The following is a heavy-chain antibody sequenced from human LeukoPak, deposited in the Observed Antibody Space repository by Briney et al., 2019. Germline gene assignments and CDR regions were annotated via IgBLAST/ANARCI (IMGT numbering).Heavy chain of an antibody. V-gene: IGHV5-51*01. CDR1: GYSFTSYW. CDR2: IYPGDSDT. CDR3: ATGIAVAGMGLDY. D-gene: IGHD6-19*01. J-gene: IGHJ4*02. Sequence: TGESLKISCKGSGYSFTSYWIGWVRQMPGKGLEWMGIIYPGDSDTRYSPSFQGQVTISADKSISTAYLQWSSLKASDTAMYYCATGIAVAGMGLDYWGQGTLVTVSS.